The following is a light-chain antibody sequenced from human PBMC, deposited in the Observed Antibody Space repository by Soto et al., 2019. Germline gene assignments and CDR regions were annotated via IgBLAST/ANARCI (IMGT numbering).Light chain of an antibody. CDR2: GAS. CDR3: QQYGSSGT. CDR1: QSLLHITGETF. V-gene: IGKV2D-29*01. J-gene: IGKJ1*01. Sequence: DVVMTQTPLSLSVAPGQPASISCKSSQSLLHITGETFLFWYLQKPGQAPRLLIYGASNRATGIPDRFSGSGSGTDFTLTISRLEPEDFAVYYCQQYGSSGTFGQGTKVDIK.